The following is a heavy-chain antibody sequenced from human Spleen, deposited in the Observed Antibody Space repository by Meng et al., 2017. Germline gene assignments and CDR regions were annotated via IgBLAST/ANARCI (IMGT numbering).Heavy chain of an antibody. CDR1: GFTFIDYA. CDR2: VSHYGDSD. D-gene: IGHD3-22*01. J-gene: IGHJ5*02. Sequence: QEHLVESGGGVVQPGRSLRLSCAASGFTFIDYAMHWVRQAPGKGLEWLATVSHYGDSDCTTDSVRGRFFISRDNSKNTVYLQMTRLRPEDTAVYYCARDKSHYDGRSGWFDPWAREPWSPSPQ. V-gene: IGHV3-30-3*01. CDR3: ARDKSHYDGRSGWFDP.